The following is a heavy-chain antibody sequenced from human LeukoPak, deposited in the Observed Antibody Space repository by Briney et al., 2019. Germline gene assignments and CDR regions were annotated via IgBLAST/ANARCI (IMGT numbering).Heavy chain of an antibody. V-gene: IGHV3-48*04. Sequence: GGSLRLSCAASGFTFSSYSMNWVRQAPGKGLEWVSYISSSSSTIYYADSVKGRFTISRDNAKNSLYLQMNSLRAEDTAVYYCARSRDSSEFDYWGQGTLVTVSS. D-gene: IGHD3-22*01. J-gene: IGHJ4*02. CDR1: GFTFSSYS. CDR2: ISSSSSTI. CDR3: ARSRDSSEFDY.